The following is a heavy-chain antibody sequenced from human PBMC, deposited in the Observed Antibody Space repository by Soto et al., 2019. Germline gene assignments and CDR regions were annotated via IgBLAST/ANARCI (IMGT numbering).Heavy chain of an antibody. J-gene: IGHJ1*01. CDR3: AKDRAFVPDETQGAEYFQH. CDR2: ISYDGSNK. CDR1: GFTFSSYG. D-gene: IGHD2-2*01. Sequence: GGSLRLSCAASGFTFSSYGMHWVRQAPGKGLEWVAVISYDGSNKYYADSVKGRFTISRDNSKNTLYLQMNSLRAEDTAVYYCAKDRAFVPDETQGAEYFQHWGQGTLVTVSS. V-gene: IGHV3-30*18.